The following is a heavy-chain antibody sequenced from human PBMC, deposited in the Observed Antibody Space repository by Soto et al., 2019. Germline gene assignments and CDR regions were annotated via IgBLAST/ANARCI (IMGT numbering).Heavy chain of an antibody. CDR2: IGIGSSTT. J-gene: IGHJ3*01. CDR3: ARDQLYYNDISGRPLNAFDV. D-gene: IGHD3-22*01. Sequence: GGSLRLSCAASGFTFRNYGMNWVRQAPGKGLEWVSYIGIGSSTTYYADSVKGRFTISRDNAKNSLYLQMNSLRAEDTAVYYCARDQLYYNDISGRPLNAFDVWGQGKMVTVSS. V-gene: IGHV3-48*01. CDR1: GFTFRNYG.